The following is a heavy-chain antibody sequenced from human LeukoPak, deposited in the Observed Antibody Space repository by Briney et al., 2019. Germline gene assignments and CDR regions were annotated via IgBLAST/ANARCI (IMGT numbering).Heavy chain of an antibody. CDR1: GFTFSTYT. CDR3: AREGKDQDFDC. J-gene: IGHJ4*02. CDR2: LSSNNRYI. V-gene: IGHV3-21*01. Sequence: PGGSLRLSCTASGFTFSTYTMNWVRQAPGKGLEWVSSLSSNNRYIYYGDSMKGRFTVSRDNAKNSLYLQMNSLRAEDTAVYYCAREGKDQDFDCWGQGTLVTVSS. D-gene: IGHD3-10*01.